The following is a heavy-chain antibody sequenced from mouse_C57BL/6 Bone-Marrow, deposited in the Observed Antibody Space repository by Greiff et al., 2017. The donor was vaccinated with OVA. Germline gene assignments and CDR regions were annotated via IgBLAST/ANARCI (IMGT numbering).Heavy chain of an antibody. V-gene: IGHV1-76*01. CDR1: GYTFTDYY. CDR2: IYPGSGNT. D-gene: IGHD3-2*02. CDR3: AKERDSSGFFAY. J-gene: IGHJ3*01. Sequence: QVQLQQSGAELVRPGASVKLSCKASGYTFTDYYINWVKQRPGQGLEWIARIYPGSGNTYYNEKFKGKATLTAEKSSSTAYMQLSSLTSEDSAVYFCAKERDSSGFFAYWGQGTLVTVSA.